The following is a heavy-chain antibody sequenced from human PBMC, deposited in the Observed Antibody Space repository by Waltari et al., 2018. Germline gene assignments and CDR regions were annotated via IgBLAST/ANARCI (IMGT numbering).Heavy chain of an antibody. CDR1: GGSISSGDYY. CDR3: AREMEKGSGSRDV. CDR2: ISSSSSYI. Sequence: QVQLQESGPGLVKPSQTLSLTCTVSGGSISSGDYYWSWIRQAPGKGLEWVSSISSSSSYIYYADSVKGRFTISRDNAKNSLYLQMNSLRAEDTAVYYCAREMEKGSGSRDVWGQGTTVTVSS. V-gene: IGHV3-11*06. J-gene: IGHJ6*02. D-gene: IGHD3-10*01.